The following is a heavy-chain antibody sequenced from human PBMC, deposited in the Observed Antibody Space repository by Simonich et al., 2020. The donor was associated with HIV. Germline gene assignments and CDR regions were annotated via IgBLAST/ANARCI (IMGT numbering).Heavy chain of an antibody. Sequence: QVQLVQSGAEVKNPGASVKVSCKASGYTFTDNPMHWVRQAPGQGLEGMGWINPNSGGTDYAQRFKGRDTMTRDTSMSTAYRERSRLKSDDTAVYFCAREGEMLDDAFDIWGQGTLVTVSS. V-gene: IGHV1-2*02. CDR3: AREGEMLDDAFDI. J-gene: IGHJ3*02. D-gene: IGHD1-1*01. CDR2: INPNSGGT. CDR1: GYTFTDNP.